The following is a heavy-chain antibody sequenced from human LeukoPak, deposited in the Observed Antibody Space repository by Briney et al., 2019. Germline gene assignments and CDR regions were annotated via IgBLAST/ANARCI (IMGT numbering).Heavy chain of an antibody. J-gene: IGHJ6*03. CDR1: GFTFTSYA. Sequence: GGSLRLSCAGTGFTFTSYAKTWVRQAPGMGLEWVSAMSGSGASTYYADSVRGRFTISRDDSKNTLYLQMNSLRADDTAVYYCARGRSASTYYNMDVWGKGTTVTVSS. CDR2: MSGSGAST. D-gene: IGHD3-3*01. V-gene: IGHV3-23*01. CDR3: ARGRSASTYYNMDV.